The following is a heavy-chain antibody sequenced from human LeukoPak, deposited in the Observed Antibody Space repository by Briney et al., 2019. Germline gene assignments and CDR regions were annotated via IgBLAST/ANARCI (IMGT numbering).Heavy chain of an antibody. V-gene: IGHV3-15*07. CDR1: GLTFENVW. J-gene: IGHJ4*02. CDR3: TTWNYDILTGYSI. D-gene: IGHD3-9*01. Sequence: GGSLRLSCVVSGLTFENVWMSWVRQAPGKGLEWVGRIKSKTHGGTTDYAAAVKGRFTISRDDSKSTLYLQMNSLKTEDTALYYCTTWNYDILTGYSIWGQGTLVTVSS. CDR2: IKSKTHGGTT.